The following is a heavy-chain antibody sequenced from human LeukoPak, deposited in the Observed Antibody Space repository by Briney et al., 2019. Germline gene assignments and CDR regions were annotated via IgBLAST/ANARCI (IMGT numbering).Heavy chain of an antibody. CDR2: IYYSGST. Sequence: PSETLSLTCTVSGGSISSSSYYWGWIRQPPGKGLEWIGSIYYSGSTYYNPSLKSRVTISVDTSKNQFSLKLSSVTTADTAVYYCARGGIAVAGPFFDYWGQGTLVTVSS. D-gene: IGHD6-19*01. J-gene: IGHJ4*02. CDR1: GGSISSSSYY. CDR3: ARGGIAVAGPFFDY. V-gene: IGHV4-39*07.